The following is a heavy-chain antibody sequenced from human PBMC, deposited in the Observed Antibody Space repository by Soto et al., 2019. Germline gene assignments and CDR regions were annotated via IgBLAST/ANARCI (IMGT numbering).Heavy chain of an antibody. D-gene: IGHD3-9*01. CDR2: IKQDGSEK. J-gene: IGHJ5*02. V-gene: IGHV3-7*01. CDR3: AREGVYDILTGYLGNWFDP. Sequence: GGSLRLSCAASGFTFSSYWMSWVRQAPGKGLEWVANIKQDGSEKYYVDSVKGRFTISRGNAKNSLYLQMNSLRAEDTAVYYCAREGVYDILTGYLGNWFDPWGQGTLVTVSS. CDR1: GFTFSSYW.